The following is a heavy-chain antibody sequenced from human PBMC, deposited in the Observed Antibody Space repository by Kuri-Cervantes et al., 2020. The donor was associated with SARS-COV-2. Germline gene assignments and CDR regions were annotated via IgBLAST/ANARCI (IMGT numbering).Heavy chain of an antibody. V-gene: IGHV1-2*02. Sequence: ASVKVSCKASGYTFTGYYMHWVRHAPGQGLEWMGWINPNSGGTNYAQKVQGRVTMTRDTFISTAYMELSRLRSDDTAVYYCARDFGFSVLLYWFDPWGQGTLVTVSS. CDR3: ARDFGFSVLLYWFDP. CDR2: INPNSGGT. CDR1: GYTFTGYY. J-gene: IGHJ5*02. D-gene: IGHD2-2*01.